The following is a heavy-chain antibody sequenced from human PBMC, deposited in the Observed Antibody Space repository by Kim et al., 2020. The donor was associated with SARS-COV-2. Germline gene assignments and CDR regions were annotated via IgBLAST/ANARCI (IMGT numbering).Heavy chain of an antibody. CDR3: ARGVRGVIIDYFDY. CDR2: ISSSSSYT. V-gene: IGHV3-11*06. Sequence: GGSLRLSCAASGFTFSDYYMSWIRQAPGKGLEWVSYISSSSSYTNYADSVKGRFTISRDNAKNSLYLQMNSLRAEDTAVYYCARGVRGVIIDYFDYWGQGTLVTVSS. D-gene: IGHD3-10*01. J-gene: IGHJ4*02. CDR1: GFTFSDYY.